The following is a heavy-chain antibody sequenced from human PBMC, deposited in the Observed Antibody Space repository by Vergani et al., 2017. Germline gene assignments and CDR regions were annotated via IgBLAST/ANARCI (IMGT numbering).Heavy chain of an antibody. CDR3: AKRSGYYLNWFDP. V-gene: IGHV3-30*02. CDR1: GFTFSSYG. CDR2: IRYDGSNK. J-gene: IGHJ5*02. D-gene: IGHD3-22*01. Sequence: QVQLVESGGGVVQPGGSLRLSCAASGFTFSSYGMHWVRQAPGKGLEWVAFIRYDGSNKYYADSVKGRFTIYRDNSKNTLYLQMNSLRAEDTAVYYCAKRSGYYLNWFDPWGQGTLVTVSS.